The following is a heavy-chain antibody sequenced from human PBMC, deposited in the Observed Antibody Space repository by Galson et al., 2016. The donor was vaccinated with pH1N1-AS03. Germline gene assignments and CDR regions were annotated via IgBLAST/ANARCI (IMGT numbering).Heavy chain of an antibody. CDR1: GFSLTTDKMC. J-gene: IGHJ6*02. Sequence: ALVKPTQTLTLTCTFSGFSLTTDKMCVTWIRQPPGKALEWLARIDWDDDEYYSRSLRTRLTISKDTSKNQVVLTMTNMDPADTGTYFCARSPRDYFYPLGLDVCGQGTTVTVS. V-gene: IGHV2-70*11. CDR3: ARSPRDYFYPLGLDV. D-gene: IGHD5-12*01. CDR2: IDWDDDE.